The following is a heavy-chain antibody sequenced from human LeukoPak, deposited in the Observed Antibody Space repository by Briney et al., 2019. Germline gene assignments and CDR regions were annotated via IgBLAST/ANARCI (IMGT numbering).Heavy chain of an antibody. V-gene: IGHV3-64*01. D-gene: IGHD1-26*01. CDR3: ARDRGGSLLFDY. CDR1: GFTFNDFA. J-gene: IGHJ4*02. Sequence: GESLKISCAASGFTFNDFAMHWVRQAPGRGLEYLSAISSDGGSAYYATSVKGRFTISRDNSKNTLYLQMASLRAEDMAVYYCARDRGGSLLFDYWGRETLVTVSS. CDR2: ISSDGGSA.